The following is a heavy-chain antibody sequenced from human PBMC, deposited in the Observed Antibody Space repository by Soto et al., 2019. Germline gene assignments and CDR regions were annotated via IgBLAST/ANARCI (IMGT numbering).Heavy chain of an antibody. CDR2: IYHTGTT. D-gene: IGHD3-10*01. CDR1: GGSITSSGYS. CDR3: ARELIMLRGAGGMDV. J-gene: IGHJ6*02. Sequence: SETLSLTCAVSGGSITSSGYSWTWIRQPPGKGLEWIGYIYHTGTTYYNPSLKSRLTISLDRSKNHFSLKLTSVTAADTAVYFCARELIMLRGAGGMDVWGPATTVTLSS. V-gene: IGHV4-30-2*01.